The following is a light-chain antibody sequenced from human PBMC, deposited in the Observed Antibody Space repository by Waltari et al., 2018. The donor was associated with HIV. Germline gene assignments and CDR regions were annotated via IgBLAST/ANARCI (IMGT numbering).Light chain of an antibody. CDR2: DVS. J-gene: IGLJ2*01. Sequence: QSALTQPRSVSGSPGQSVTISCTGTRSDVGGYNYVSWYQQHPGKDPKLMIYDVSKRPSVVPDRFSGSKSGNTASLTISWLQAEDEADYYCCSYAGSYTYVVFGGGTKLTVL. V-gene: IGLV2-11*01. CDR1: RSDVGGYNY. CDR3: CSYAGSYTYVV.